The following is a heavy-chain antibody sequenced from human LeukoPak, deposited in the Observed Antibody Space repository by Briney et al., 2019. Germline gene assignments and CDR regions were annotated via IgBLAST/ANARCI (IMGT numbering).Heavy chain of an antibody. CDR2: MSPNSGDT. Sequence: ASVKVSCRASGYTFTSYDFNWVRQATGQRPEWMGWMSPNSGDTGYAQKFQDRVTMTRNTSISTAYIELSSLRSDDTAVYYCARGPPNWGYDYWGPGTLVTVSS. V-gene: IGHV1-8*01. CDR3: ARGPPNWGYDY. CDR1: GYTFTSYD. D-gene: IGHD7-27*01. J-gene: IGHJ4*02.